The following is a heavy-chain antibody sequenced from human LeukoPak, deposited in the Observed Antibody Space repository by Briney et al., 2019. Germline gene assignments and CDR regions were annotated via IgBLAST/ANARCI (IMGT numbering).Heavy chain of an antibody. Sequence: GGSLRLSCAASGFTFSSYSMNWVRQAPGKGLEWVSSISSSSSYIYYADSVKGRFTISSDNAKNSLYLQMNSLRAEDTAVYYCARATGAMDYVFDIWGQGTMVTVSS. J-gene: IGHJ3*02. CDR3: ARATGAMDYVFDI. V-gene: IGHV3-21*01. CDR2: ISSSSSYI. CDR1: GFTFSSYS. D-gene: IGHD3/OR15-3a*01.